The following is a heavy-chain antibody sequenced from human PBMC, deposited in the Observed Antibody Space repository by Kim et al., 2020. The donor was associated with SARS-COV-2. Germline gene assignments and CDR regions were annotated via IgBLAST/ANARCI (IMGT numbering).Heavy chain of an antibody. Sequence: GGSLRLSCAASGFTYSSYAMSWVRQAPGKGLEWVSAISGSGGSTYYADSVKGRFTISRDNSKNTLYLQMNSLRAEDTAVYYCAKVITISHRNWFDPWGQGTLVTVSS. CDR2: ISGSGGST. J-gene: IGHJ5*02. CDR1: GFTYSSYA. D-gene: IGHD3-3*01. CDR3: AKVITISHRNWFDP. V-gene: IGHV3-23*01.